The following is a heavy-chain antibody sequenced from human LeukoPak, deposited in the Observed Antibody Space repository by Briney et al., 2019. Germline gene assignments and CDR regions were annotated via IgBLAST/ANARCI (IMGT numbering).Heavy chain of an antibody. Sequence: GGSLRLSCAASGFTFSSYAMHWVRQAPGKGLEWVAVTSSDGSNKYYADSVQGRFIFSRDNSKNTLYLQMNSLRPEDTAVYYCARARGYCTSGVYYGHYYYMDVWGKGTTVIVSS. D-gene: IGHD2-8*01. CDR1: GFTFSSYA. CDR3: ARARGYCTSGVYYGHYYYMDV. J-gene: IGHJ6*03. V-gene: IGHV3-30*04. CDR2: TSSDGSNK.